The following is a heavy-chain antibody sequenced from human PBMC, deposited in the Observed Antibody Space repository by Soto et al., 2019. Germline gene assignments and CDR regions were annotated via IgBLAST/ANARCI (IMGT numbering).Heavy chain of an antibody. Sequence: SVKVSCKASGGTFSSYTISWVRQAPGQGLEWMGRIIPILGIANYAQKFQGRVTITADKSTSTAYMELSSLRSEDTAVYYCARWNSGYDYAYYFDYWGQGTQVTVSS. CDR2: IIPILGIA. CDR1: GGTFSSYT. D-gene: IGHD5-12*01. J-gene: IGHJ4*02. V-gene: IGHV1-69*02. CDR3: ARWNSGYDYAYYFDY.